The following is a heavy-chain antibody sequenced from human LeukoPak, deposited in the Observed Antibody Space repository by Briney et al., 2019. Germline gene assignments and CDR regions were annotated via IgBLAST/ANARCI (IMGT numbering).Heavy chain of an antibody. V-gene: IGHV3-53*01. J-gene: IGHJ2*01. CDR1: GFTVSSNY. CDR3: AKGGIPAAIPPSHWYFDL. Sequence: GGSLRLSCAASGFTVSSNYMNWVRQAPGKGLEWVSVIYSGGSTYYADSVKGRFTISRDNSKNTLYLQMNSLRAEDTAVYYCAKGGIPAAIPPSHWYFDLWGRGTLVTVSS. D-gene: IGHD2-2*01. CDR2: IYSGGST.